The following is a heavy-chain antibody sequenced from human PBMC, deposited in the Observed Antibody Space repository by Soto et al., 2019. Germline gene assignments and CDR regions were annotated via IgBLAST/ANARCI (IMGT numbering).Heavy chain of an antibody. V-gene: IGHV1-18*01. CDR1: GYTFTSFG. Sequence: ASVKVSCKTSGYTFTSFGISWVRQAPGQGLEWMGWIDTSKGKTNYAQRFQGRVTMTTDTSKNQFSLHLNSVTPEDTAIYYCARSWFGHQVHWFDSWGQGTLVTVSS. J-gene: IGHJ5*01. D-gene: IGHD3-16*01. CDR2: IDTSKGKT. CDR3: ARSWFGHQVHWFDS.